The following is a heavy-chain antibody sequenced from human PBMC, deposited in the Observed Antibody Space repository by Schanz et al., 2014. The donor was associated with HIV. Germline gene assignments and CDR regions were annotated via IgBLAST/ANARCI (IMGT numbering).Heavy chain of an antibody. J-gene: IGHJ4*02. CDR1: GFTFSNYG. CDR2: IWYDGSNK. CDR3: AKVTPLRCLDY. V-gene: IGHV3-33*06. D-gene: IGHD4-17*01. Sequence: QVQLVESGGGVIQPGRSLRLSCAASGFTFSNYGMHWVRQAPGRGLEWVAVIWYDGSNKYQADSVKGRFTISRDNSRNTLYLQMNSLRAEDTAVYYCAKVTPLRCLDYWGQGTLVTVSS.